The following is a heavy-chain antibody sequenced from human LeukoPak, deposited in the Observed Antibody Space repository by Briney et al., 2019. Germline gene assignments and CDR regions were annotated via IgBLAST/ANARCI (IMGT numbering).Heavy chain of an antibody. CDR2: VNHSGST. Sequence: SETLSLTCAVYGGSFSGYYWSWIRQPPGKGLEWMGEVNHSGSTNYNPSLKSRVTISVDTSKNQFSLKLSSVTAADTAVYYCARAWQVGAPPYWYFDLWGRGTLVTVSS. V-gene: IGHV4-34*01. D-gene: IGHD1-26*01. CDR3: ARAWQVGAPPYWYFDL. CDR1: GGSFSGYY. J-gene: IGHJ2*01.